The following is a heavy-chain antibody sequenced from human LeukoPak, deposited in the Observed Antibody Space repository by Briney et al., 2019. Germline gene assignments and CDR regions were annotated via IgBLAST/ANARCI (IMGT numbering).Heavy chain of an antibody. CDR1: GYTFTGYY. D-gene: IGHD6-19*01. V-gene: IGHV1-2*02. Sequence: ASVKVSCKASGYTFTGYYMHWVRQAPGQGLEWMGWINPNSGGTNYAQKFQGRVTMTRDTSISTAYMELSRLRSDDTAVYYCARNFIAVAGHFDYWGQGTLVTVSS. CDR2: INPNSGGT. J-gene: IGHJ4*02. CDR3: ARNFIAVAGHFDY.